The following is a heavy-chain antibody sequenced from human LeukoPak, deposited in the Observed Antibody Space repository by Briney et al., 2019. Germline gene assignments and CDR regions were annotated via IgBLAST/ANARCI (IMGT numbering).Heavy chain of an antibody. Sequence: PSETLSLTCTVSGGSISSGGYYWSWIRQHPGKGLEWIGYIYYSGSTYYNPSLKSRVTISVDTSKNQFSLKLSSVTAANTAVYYCARDAGGKADYWGQGTLVTVSS. CDR1: GGSISSGGYY. D-gene: IGHD4-23*01. CDR3: ARDAGGKADY. CDR2: IYYSGST. J-gene: IGHJ4*02. V-gene: IGHV4-31*03.